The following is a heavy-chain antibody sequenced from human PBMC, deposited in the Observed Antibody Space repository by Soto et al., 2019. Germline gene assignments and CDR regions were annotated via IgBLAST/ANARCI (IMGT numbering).Heavy chain of an antibody. CDR3: ARDLPGYCTTTDCYSYFDY. V-gene: IGHV3-7*03. CDR1: GFTFTSYS. J-gene: IGHJ4*02. D-gene: IGHD2-2*02. Sequence: PEASLKISCAVAGFTFTSYSMSWGRQAPWEGREWVANIQQDGSEKYYVDSVKGRFTISRDNAKNSLYLQMNSLRAEDTAVYYCARDLPGYCTTTDCYSYFDYWGQGTLVTVSS. CDR2: IQQDGSEK.